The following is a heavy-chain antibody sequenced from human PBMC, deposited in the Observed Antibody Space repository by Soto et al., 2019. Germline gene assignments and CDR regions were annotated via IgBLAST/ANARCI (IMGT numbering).Heavy chain of an antibody. CDR1: GGSISSSNW. Sequence: SETLSLTCAVSGGSISSSNWWSCVRQPPGKGLEWIGEIYHSGSTNYNPSLKSRVTISVDKSKNQFSLKLSSVTAADTAVYYCARVIQYSRWDYYYGTDVWGQGTTVTVSS. J-gene: IGHJ6*02. CDR2: IYHSGST. V-gene: IGHV4-4*02. D-gene: IGHD6-6*01. CDR3: ARVIQYSRWDYYYGTDV.